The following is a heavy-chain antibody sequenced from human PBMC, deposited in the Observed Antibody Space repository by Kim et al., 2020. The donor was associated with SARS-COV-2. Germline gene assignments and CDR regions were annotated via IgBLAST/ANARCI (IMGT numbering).Heavy chain of an antibody. J-gene: IGHJ6*01. V-gene: IGHV1-69*04. CDR1: GGTFSSYA. CDR3: ARDERFGSYYPLYYYYGMD. CDR2: IIPILGIA. D-gene: IGHD1-26*01. Sequence: SVKVSCKASGGTFSSYAISWVRQAPGQGLEWMGRIIPILGIANYAQKFQGRVTITADKSTSTAYMELSSLRSEDTAVYYCARDERFGSYYPLYYYYGMD.